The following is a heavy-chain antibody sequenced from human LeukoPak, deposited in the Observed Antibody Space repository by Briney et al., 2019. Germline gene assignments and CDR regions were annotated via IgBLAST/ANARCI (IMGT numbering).Heavy chain of an antibody. Sequence: PGGSLRLSCAASEFTFSSYSMNWVRQAPGKGLEWVSSISSSSTYIYYADSVKGRFTISRDNAKNSLYLQMNSLRAEDTAVYYCARDSPSGGFDSWGQGTLVTVSS. CDR3: ARDSPSGGFDS. CDR2: ISSSSTYI. D-gene: IGHD6-19*01. V-gene: IGHV3-21*01. CDR1: EFTFSSYS. J-gene: IGHJ4*02.